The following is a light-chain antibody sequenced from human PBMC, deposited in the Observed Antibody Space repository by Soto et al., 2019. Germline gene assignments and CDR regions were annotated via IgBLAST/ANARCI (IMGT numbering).Light chain of an antibody. CDR1: QNIRSS. CDR2: DAS. CDR3: QQYDIWPPYT. J-gene: IGKJ2*01. V-gene: IGKV3-15*01. Sequence: VMTQSPASLYASPGERVTLSCRASQNIRSSLAWYQQRPGQAPRLLIYDASTRATGIPPRFSGGGSGTEFTVTISSLQSEDFAIYYCQQYDIWPPYTFGQGTKV.